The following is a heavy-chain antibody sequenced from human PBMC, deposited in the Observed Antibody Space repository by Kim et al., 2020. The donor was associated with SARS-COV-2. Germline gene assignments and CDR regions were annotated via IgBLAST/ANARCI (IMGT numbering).Heavy chain of an antibody. CDR1: GFTFSNYA. CDR2: ISGSGYIT. CDR3: AKHDNYYGSGSYYEVISEDAFDI. J-gene: IGHJ3*02. D-gene: IGHD3-10*01. V-gene: IGHV3-23*01. Sequence: GGSLRLSCAASGFTFSNYAMSWVRQAPGKGLEWVSAISGSGYITYYADSVKGRFTISRDNYKNTLYLQMNSLRAEDTAVYYCAKHDNYYGSGSYYEVISEDAFDIWGQGTVVSVSS.